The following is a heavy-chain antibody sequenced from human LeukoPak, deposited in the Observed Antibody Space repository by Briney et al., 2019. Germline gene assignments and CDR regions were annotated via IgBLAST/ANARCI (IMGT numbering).Heavy chain of an antibody. CDR2: TSSIGSTI. V-gene: IGHV3-48*03. CDR3: ASVGSTSYQFDY. J-gene: IGHJ4*02. Sequence: GGSLRLSCAASGFTFSSYEMNWVRQAPGEGLEWVSYTSSIGSTIYYADSVKGRFTISRDNAKNSLYMQMNSLRAEDTAVYYCASVGSTSYQFDYWGQGTLVTVSS. D-gene: IGHD2-2*01. CDR1: GFTFSSYE.